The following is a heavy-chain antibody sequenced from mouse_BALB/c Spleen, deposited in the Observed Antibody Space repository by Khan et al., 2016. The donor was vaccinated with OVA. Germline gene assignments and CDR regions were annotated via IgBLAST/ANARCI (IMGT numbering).Heavy chain of an antibody. J-gene: IGHJ2*01. CDR3: ARNDGYGVDY. D-gene: IGHD2-3*01. Sequence: VQLQQSGAELGKPGASVKLSCTASGFNIQDTYIHWVKQRPEQGLEWIGRIDPSNGNTKYDPKFQGKATITADTSSNTAYLQLSSLTSEDTAVYYCARNDGYGVDYWGQGTALTVSS. V-gene: IGHV14-3*02. CDR2: IDPSNGNT. CDR1: GFNIQDTY.